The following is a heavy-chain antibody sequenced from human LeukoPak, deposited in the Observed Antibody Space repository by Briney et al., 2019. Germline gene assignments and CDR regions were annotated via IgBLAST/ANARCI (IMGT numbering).Heavy chain of an antibody. Sequence: SETLSLTCAVSGGSVTTYHWTWIRQPPGKGLEWIGHIHYSGGADYNPSLKSRVSMSLDTSKNHFSLRLTSVTAADTAVYYCAKSNGYGLVDIWGQGTMVIVS. D-gene: IGHD3-10*01. CDR3: AKSNGYGLVDI. CDR1: GGSVTTYH. V-gene: IGHV4-59*02. CDR2: IHYSGGA. J-gene: IGHJ3*02.